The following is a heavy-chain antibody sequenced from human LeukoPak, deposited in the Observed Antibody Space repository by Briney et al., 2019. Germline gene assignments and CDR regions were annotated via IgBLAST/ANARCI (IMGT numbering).Heavy chain of an antibody. CDR2: IHYSGSA. V-gene: IGHV4-39*01. Sequence: SETLSLTCTVSGGSISSGNYYWGWIRQPPGKGLQWIGNIHYSGSAYYNPSLKTRATISVEASQNHFSLKLSSVSVADTAVYYCARIAAAARRGWFDPWGQGTLVTVSS. J-gene: IGHJ5*02. CDR3: ARIAAAARRGWFDP. D-gene: IGHD6-13*01. CDR1: GGSISSGNYY.